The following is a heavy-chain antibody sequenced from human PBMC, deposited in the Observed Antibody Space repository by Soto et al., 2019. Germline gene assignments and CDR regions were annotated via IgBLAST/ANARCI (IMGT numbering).Heavy chain of an antibody. Sequence: EVQLLESGGGLVQPGGSLRLSCAASGFTFSSYAMSWVRQAPGKGLEWVSAISGSGGSTYYADSVKGRFTISRDNSKNTLYLQMNSLRAEDTAVYYCAKDVGYYYDSSGPYYFDYWGQGTLVTVSS. J-gene: IGHJ4*02. CDR3: AKDVGYYYDSSGPYYFDY. CDR1: GFTFSSYA. CDR2: ISGSGGST. D-gene: IGHD3-22*01. V-gene: IGHV3-23*01.